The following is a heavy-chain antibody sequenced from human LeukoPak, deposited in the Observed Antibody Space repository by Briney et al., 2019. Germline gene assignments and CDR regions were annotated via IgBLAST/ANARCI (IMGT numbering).Heavy chain of an antibody. CDR1: GYTFTSYG. D-gene: IGHD2-15*01. CDR2: ISAYNGNT. Sequence: ASVKVSCKASGYTFTSYGISWVRQAPGQGLEWMGWISAYNGNTNYAQKLQGRVTMTTDTSTSTAYMELRSLRSDDTAAYYCARDIYRGYCSGGSCYENFDYWGQGTLVTVSS. CDR3: ARDIYRGYCSGGSCYENFDY. V-gene: IGHV1-18*01. J-gene: IGHJ4*02.